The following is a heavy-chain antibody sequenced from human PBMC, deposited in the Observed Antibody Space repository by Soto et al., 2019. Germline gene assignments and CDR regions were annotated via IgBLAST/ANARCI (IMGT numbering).Heavy chain of an antibody. CDR2: INPYSGGT. CDR1: GGTFSSYT. V-gene: IGHV1-2*04. CDR3: AREEQLGYYGMDV. D-gene: IGHD6-13*01. J-gene: IGHJ6*02. Sequence: ASVKVSCKASGGTFSSYTISWVRQAPGQGLEWMGWINPYSGGTNYAQKFQGWVTMTMDTSISTAYMELTRLKSDDTAVYYCAREEQLGYYGMDVWGQGTTVTVSS.